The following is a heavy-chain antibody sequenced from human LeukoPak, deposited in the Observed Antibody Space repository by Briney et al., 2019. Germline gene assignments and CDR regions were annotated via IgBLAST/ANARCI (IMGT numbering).Heavy chain of an antibody. CDR3: ARDMRPYSYCSGGSCSPYYYYYGMDV. CDR1: GYTFTSYG. CDR2: ISAYNGNT. J-gene: IGHJ6*02. V-gene: IGHV1-18*01. D-gene: IGHD2-15*01. Sequence: GASVKVSCKASGYTFTSYGISWVRQAPGQGLEWMGWISAYNGNTNYAQKLKGRVTMTTDTSTSTAYMELRSLRSDDTAVYYCARDMRPYSYCSGGSCSPYYYYYGMDVWGQGTTVTVSS.